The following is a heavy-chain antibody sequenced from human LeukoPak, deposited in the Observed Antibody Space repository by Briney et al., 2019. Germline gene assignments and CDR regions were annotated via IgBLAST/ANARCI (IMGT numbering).Heavy chain of an antibody. Sequence: ASVKVSCKATEYTFTCYYIHWVRQAPGQGLEWMVIINPSDGSTSYAQKFQGRVTMTRDTSTNTVYMELSSLRSDDTAVYYCARDPGYYDSSVYYDYWGQGTLVTVSS. V-gene: IGHV1-46*01. D-gene: IGHD3-22*01. CDR3: ARDPGYYDSSVYYDY. J-gene: IGHJ4*02. CDR2: INPSDGST. CDR1: EYTFTCYY.